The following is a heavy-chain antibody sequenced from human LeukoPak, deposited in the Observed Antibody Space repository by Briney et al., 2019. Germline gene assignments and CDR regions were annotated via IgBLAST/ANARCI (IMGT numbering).Heavy chain of an antibody. D-gene: IGHD3-10*01. Sequence: GGSLRLSCADSGFTISSYGMHWVRQAPGKGLEWVAVISYDGSNKYYADSVKGRFTISRDNSKNTLYLQMNSLRAEDTAVYYCAHLLLWCGDPSRAFDIWGQGTMVTVSS. CDR3: AHLLLWCGDPSRAFDI. CDR1: GFTISSYG. J-gene: IGHJ3*02. CDR2: ISYDGSNK. V-gene: IGHV3-30*03.